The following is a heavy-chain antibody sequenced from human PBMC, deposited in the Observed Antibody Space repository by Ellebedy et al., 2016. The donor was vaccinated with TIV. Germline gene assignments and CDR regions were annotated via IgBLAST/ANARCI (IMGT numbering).Heavy chain of an antibody. J-gene: IGHJ3*02. CDR1: GFTFSWFW. CDR3: ARDWGWDAFDI. V-gene: IGHV3-7*01. Sequence: GESLKISXAASGFTFSWFWMSWVRQAPGKGLEWVANIKQPGVEESYVDSVKGRFTISRDNAKNSLYLQMNSLRAEDTAVYYCARDWGWDAFDIWGQGTMVTVSS. CDR2: IKQPGVEE. D-gene: IGHD3-16*01.